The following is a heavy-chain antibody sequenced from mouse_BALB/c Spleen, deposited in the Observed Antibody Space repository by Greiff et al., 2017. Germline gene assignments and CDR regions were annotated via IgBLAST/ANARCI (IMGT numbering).Heavy chain of an antibody. D-gene: IGHD2-4*01. V-gene: IGHV2-9*02. CDR2: IWAGGST. CDR3: ARSDYGYYAMDY. Sequence: VKLMESGPGLVAPSQSLSITCTVSGFSLTSYGVHWVRQPPGKGLEWLGVIWAGGSTNYNSALMSRLSISKDNSKSQVFLKMNSLQTDDTAMYYCARSDYGYYAMDYWGQGTSVTVSS. J-gene: IGHJ4*01. CDR1: GFSLTSYG.